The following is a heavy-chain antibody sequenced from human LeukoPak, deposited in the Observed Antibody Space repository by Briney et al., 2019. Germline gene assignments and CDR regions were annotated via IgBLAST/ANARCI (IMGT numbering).Heavy chain of an antibody. D-gene: IGHD4-17*01. CDR1: GYTFTGYY. Sequence: ASVKVSCKASGYTFTGYYMHWVRLAPGQGLEWMGWINPNSGGTNYAQKFQGRVTMTRDTSISTAYMELSRLRSDDTAVYYCARALSSYGDYGYWGQGTLVTVSS. CDR2: INPNSGGT. V-gene: IGHV1-2*02. CDR3: ARALSSYGDYGY. J-gene: IGHJ4*02.